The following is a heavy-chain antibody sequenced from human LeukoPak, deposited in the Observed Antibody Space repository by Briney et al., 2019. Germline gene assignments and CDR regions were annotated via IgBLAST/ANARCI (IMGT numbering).Heavy chain of an antibody. CDR1: GFTFSSYG. CDR3: AKSLPRIAVAGAFDY. Sequence: GGSLRLSCAASGFTFSSYGMHWVRQAPGKGLEWAAFIRYDGSNKYYADSVKGRFTISRDNSKNTLYLQMNSLRAEDTAVYYCAKSLPRIAVAGAFDYWGQGTLVTVSS. CDR2: IRYDGSNK. J-gene: IGHJ4*02. D-gene: IGHD6-19*01. V-gene: IGHV3-30*02.